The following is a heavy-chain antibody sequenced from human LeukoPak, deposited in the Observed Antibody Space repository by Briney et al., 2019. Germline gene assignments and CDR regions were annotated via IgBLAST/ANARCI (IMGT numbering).Heavy chain of an antibody. CDR3: ARAAAALPGV. Sequence: PTETLSLTCAVYGGSFSGYYWSWIRQPPGKGLEWIGEINHSGSTNYNPSLKSRVTMSVDTSKNQFSLKLSSVTAADTAVYYCARAAAALPGVWGQGTLVTVSS. J-gene: IGHJ4*02. CDR1: GGSFSGYY. CDR2: INHSGST. D-gene: IGHD6-13*01. V-gene: IGHV4-34*01.